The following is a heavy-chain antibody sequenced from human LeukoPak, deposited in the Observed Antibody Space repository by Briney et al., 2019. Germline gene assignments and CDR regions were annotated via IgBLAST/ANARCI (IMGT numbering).Heavy chain of an antibody. Sequence: SETLSLTCTVSGGSISNHFCSWIRQPAGKGLEWIGRVSTSGSTYYNPPLKSRVTISADTSKNQFSLKLTSMTAADTAVYYCARGDIVVGGGRNWFDPWGQGTLVTVSS. CDR3: ARGDIVVGGGRNWFDP. CDR2: VSTSGST. CDR1: GGSISNHF. D-gene: IGHD2-21*01. V-gene: IGHV4-4*07. J-gene: IGHJ5*02.